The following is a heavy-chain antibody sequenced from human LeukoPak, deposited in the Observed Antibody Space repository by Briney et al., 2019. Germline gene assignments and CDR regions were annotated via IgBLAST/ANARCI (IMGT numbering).Heavy chain of an antibody. Sequence: GGSLRLSCAASGFTFSDHYMSWIRQAPGKGLEWVSYISSSGSSIHHADSVKGRFTISRDNAKNSMFPQMNSLRADDTAVYYCARDQTPFVWGQGILVTVSS. CDR1: GFTFSDHY. J-gene: IGHJ4*02. CDR2: ISSSGSSI. CDR3: ARDQTPFV. V-gene: IGHV3-11*04.